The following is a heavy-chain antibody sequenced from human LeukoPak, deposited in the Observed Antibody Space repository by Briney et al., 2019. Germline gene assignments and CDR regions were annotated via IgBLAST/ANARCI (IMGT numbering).Heavy chain of an antibody. CDR3: ARDEAYCNSTSCYRSYYYYMDV. J-gene: IGHJ6*03. CDR2: ITVSSTYV. D-gene: IGHD2-2*02. CDR1: GFTFSSYN. Sequence: PGGSLRLSCAASGFTFSSYNMHWARQAPGKGLEWVSSITVSSTYVHYADSMKGRFTISRDNAKNSLFLQMNSLRADDTAVYYCARDEAYCNSTSCYRSYYYYMDVRGKGTTVTVSS. V-gene: IGHV3-21*01.